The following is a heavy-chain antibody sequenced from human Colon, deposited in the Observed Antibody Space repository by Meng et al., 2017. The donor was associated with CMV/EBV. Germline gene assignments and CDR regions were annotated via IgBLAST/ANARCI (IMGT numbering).Heavy chain of an antibody. V-gene: IGHV3-23*03. D-gene: IGHD4/OR15-4a*01. CDR1: GITLSAYA. Sequence: GGPLRLSCAASGITLSAYAVTWVRQAPGKGLEWVSMVYSSATSTFYADSVRGRFTISRDNSKNTVYLQMNNLRAEDTALYYCAKHVAGPNKGWFDPWGQGTLVTVSS. J-gene: IGHJ5*02. CDR2: VYSSATST. CDR3: AKHVAGPNKGWFDP.